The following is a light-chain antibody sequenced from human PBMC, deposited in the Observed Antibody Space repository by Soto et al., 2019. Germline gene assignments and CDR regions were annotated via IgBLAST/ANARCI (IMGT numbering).Light chain of an antibody. CDR1: QSVSSY. CDR3: QQANSFPRT. J-gene: IGKJ3*01. V-gene: IGKV3-11*01. CDR2: DAS. Sequence: EIVLTQSPATLSLSPGERATLSCRASQSVSSYLAWYQQKPGQAPRLLIYDASNRATGIPARFSGSGSGTDFTLSIHSLQPEDFATYYCQQANSFPRTFGPGTKVDIK.